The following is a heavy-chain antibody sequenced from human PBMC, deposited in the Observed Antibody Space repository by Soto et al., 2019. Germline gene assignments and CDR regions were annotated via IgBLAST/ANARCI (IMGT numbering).Heavy chain of an antibody. D-gene: IGHD4-4*01. V-gene: IGHV1-8*01. CDR1: GYTFTSYD. Sequence: ASVKVSCKASGYTFTSYDINWVRQATGQGLEWMGWMNPNSGNTGYAQKFQGRVTMTRNTSISTAYMELSSLRSEDTAVYYCARGHYYSNDLSGLIDYWGQGTLVTVSS. CDR3: ARGHYYSNDLSGLIDY. CDR2: MNPNSGNT. J-gene: IGHJ4*02.